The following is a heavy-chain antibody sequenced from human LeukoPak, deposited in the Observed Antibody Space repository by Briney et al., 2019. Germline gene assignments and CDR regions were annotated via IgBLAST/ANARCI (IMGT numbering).Heavy chain of an antibody. CDR1: GFTFSSYG. CDR3: AKDYGPYYYGSGSWAYYYYMDV. CDR2: ISGSGGST. Sequence: GGTLRLSCAASGFTFSSYGMSWVRQAPGKGLEWVSAISGSGGSTYYADSVKGRFTISRDNSKNTLYLQMNSLRAEDTAVYYCAKDYGPYYYGSGSWAYYYYMDVWGKGTTVTISS. D-gene: IGHD3-10*01. J-gene: IGHJ6*03. V-gene: IGHV3-23*01.